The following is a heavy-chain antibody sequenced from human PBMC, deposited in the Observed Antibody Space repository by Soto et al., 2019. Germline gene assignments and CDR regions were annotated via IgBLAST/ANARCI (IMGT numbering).Heavy chain of an antibody. Sequence: GGSLRLSCAASGFTFSSYAMSWVRQAPGKGLEWVSAISGSGGSTYYADSVKGRFTISRDNSKNTLYLQMNSLRAEDTAVYYCAKEVGGYSYGHYYHYGMDVWGQGTTVTVSS. CDR2: ISGSGGST. D-gene: IGHD5-18*01. V-gene: IGHV3-23*01. CDR1: GFTFSSYA. J-gene: IGHJ6*02. CDR3: AKEVGGYSYGHYYHYGMDV.